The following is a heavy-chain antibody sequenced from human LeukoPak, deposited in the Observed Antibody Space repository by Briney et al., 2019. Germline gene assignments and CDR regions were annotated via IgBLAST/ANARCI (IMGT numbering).Heavy chain of an antibody. CDR3: ARHASTGYCSGGSCRNWFDP. Sequence: GESLKISCKGSGYSFTSYWIGWVRQMPGKGLEWMGIIYPGDSDTRYSPSFQGQVTISADKSISTAYLQWSSLKASDTAMYYCARHASTGYCSGGSCRNWFDPWGQGTLVTVSS. V-gene: IGHV5-51*01. CDR1: GYSFTSYW. D-gene: IGHD2-15*01. CDR2: IYPGDSDT. J-gene: IGHJ5*02.